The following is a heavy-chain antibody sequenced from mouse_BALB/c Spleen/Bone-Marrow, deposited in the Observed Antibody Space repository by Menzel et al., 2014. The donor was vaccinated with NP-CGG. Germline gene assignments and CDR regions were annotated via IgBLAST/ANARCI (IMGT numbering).Heavy chain of an antibody. CDR3: ARGGGMDY. Sequence: QVQLQQSGPELVKPGASVKMSCKASGYTFTSYYIHWVKQRPGQGLEWIGWIYPGDGSTKYNGKFKGKTTLTADKSSSTAYMLLSSLTSEDSAIYFCARGGGMDYWGQGTSVTVSS. V-gene: IGHV1S56*01. J-gene: IGHJ4*01. CDR1: GYTFTSYY. CDR2: IYPGDGST.